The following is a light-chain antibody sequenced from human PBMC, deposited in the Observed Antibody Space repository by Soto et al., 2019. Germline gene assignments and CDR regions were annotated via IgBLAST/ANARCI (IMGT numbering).Light chain of an antibody. Sequence: EILMTQSPLTLPVTPGEPASISCRSSQSLLYNNTYSYLDWYVQKPGQSPQLLIYFGSNRAPGVPDRFSGSGSGTDFTLKINRVEAEDVGTYYCMQALQSLTFGQGTRLEI. J-gene: IGKJ5*01. CDR3: MQALQSLT. CDR1: QSLLYNNTYSY. CDR2: FGS. V-gene: IGKV2-28*01.